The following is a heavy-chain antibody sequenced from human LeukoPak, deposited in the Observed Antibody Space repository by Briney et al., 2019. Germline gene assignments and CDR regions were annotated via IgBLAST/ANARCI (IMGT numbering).Heavy chain of an antibody. CDR1: GGSFNGYY. J-gene: IGHJ4*02. D-gene: IGHD2-2*01. CDR2: INHSGST. Sequence: SETLSLTCAVYGGSFNGYYWTWIRQPPGKGLEWIGEINHSGSTNYNPSLKSRVTISADTAKSQFSLKLSSVTAADTAVYYCAKLREREDIVVVPAASEYYFDYWGQGTLVTVSS. CDR3: AKLREREDIVVVPAASEYYFDY. V-gene: IGHV4-34*01.